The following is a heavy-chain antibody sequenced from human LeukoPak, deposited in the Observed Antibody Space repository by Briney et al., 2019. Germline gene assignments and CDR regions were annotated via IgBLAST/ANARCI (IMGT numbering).Heavy chain of an antibody. CDR2: INWNGGST. V-gene: IGHV3-20*04. CDR3: ARDQKNYYYMDV. J-gene: IGHJ6*03. CDR1: GFTFDDYS. Sequence: GGSLRLSCAASGFTFDDYSMSWVRQAPGKGLKWVSGINWNGGSTGYADSVKGRFTISRDNAKNSLYLQMNSLRAEDTALYYCARDQKNYYYMDVWGKGTTVTVSS.